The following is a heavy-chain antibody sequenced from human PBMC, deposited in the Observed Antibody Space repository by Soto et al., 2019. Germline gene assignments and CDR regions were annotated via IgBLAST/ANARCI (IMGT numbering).Heavy chain of an antibody. CDR1: GGSLTSYP. Sequence: QMEQSGAEVRKPGSSVKVSGKPSGGSLTSYPMAWVRQAPGQGFEWMGGIIPIHGTTEYAQKFQGRVTLTADESTNRATLELTGLTSEDTAVYYCARGWGLVSWGQGTLVTVSS. CDR3: ARGWGLVS. V-gene: IGHV1-69*01. CDR2: IIPIHGTT. D-gene: IGHD3-16*01. J-gene: IGHJ4*02.